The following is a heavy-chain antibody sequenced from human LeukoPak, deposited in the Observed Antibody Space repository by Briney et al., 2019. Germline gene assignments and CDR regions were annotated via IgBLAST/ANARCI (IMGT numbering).Heavy chain of an antibody. CDR3: AREKFSSFDY. Sequence: GASVKVSCKASAYTFTSYGISWVRQAPGQGLEWMEWISAYNGNTNYAQKLEGRLTMTTDTSTSTAYMELRSLRSDDTAVYYCAREKFSSFDYWGRGTLVTVSS. J-gene: IGHJ4*02. V-gene: IGHV1-18*01. CDR1: AYTFTSYG. CDR2: ISAYNGNT.